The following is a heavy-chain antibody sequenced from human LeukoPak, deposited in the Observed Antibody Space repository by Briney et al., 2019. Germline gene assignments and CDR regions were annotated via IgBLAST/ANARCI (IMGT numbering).Heavy chain of an antibody. CDR2: ISSSGST. CDR1: GFAFSNYV. J-gene: IGHJ2*01. Sequence: GGSLRLSCTASGFAFSNYVMSWVRQVPGRGLEWVSSISSSGSTYYADSIKGWFTISRDNSKNTLYLQMNSLRAEDTAVYHCANSRRTYWYFDLWGRGTLLAVSS. V-gene: IGHV3-23*01. CDR3: ANSRRTYWYFDL.